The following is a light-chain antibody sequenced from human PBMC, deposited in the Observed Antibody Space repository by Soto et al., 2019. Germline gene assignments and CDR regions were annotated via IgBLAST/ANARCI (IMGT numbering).Light chain of an antibody. Sequence: QSALAQPASVSGSPGQSIANSCTGTSSDVGGYNYVSWYQQLPGKAPKLLISEVSNRPSGVSHRFSGSKSGNTASLTISGLQAEDEADYYCSSYRTGGPFVFGTGTKVTVL. CDR3: SSYRTGGPFV. CDR1: SSDVGGYNY. V-gene: IGLV2-14*01. CDR2: EVS. J-gene: IGLJ1*01.